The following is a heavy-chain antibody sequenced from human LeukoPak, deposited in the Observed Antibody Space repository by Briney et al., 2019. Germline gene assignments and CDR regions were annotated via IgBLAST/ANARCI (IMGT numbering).Heavy chain of an antibody. CDR2: ISRSGSTK. D-gene: IGHD2-15*01. J-gene: IGHJ6*03. Sequence: GGSLRLSCVVSGFNFSHAWMSWVRQAPGKGLEWVSSISRSGSTKYYADSVKGRFTISRDNAKNSLFLQMNSLRAEDTAVYYCARVLRYCSGGNCYSGGLGYMDVWGKGTTVTISS. CDR3: ARVLRYCSGGNCYSGGLGYMDV. V-gene: IGHV3-11*01. CDR1: GFNFSHAW.